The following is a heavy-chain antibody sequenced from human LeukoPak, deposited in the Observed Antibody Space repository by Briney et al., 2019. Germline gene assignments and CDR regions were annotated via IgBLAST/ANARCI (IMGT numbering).Heavy chain of an antibody. D-gene: IGHD3-22*01. Sequence: ASVKVSCKASGYTFTSYYMHWVRQAPGQGLEWMGIINPSGGSTSYAQKFQGRVTMTRDTSTSTVYMELSSLRSEDTAVYYCAQDSSGYYYGEYFQHWGQGTLVTVSS. CDR2: INPSGGST. V-gene: IGHV1-46*01. J-gene: IGHJ1*01. CDR1: GYTFTSYY. CDR3: AQDSSGYYYGEYFQH.